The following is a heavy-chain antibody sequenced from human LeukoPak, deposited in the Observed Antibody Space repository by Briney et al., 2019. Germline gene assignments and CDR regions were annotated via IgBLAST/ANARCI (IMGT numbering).Heavy chain of an antibody. V-gene: IGHV4-39*07. D-gene: IGHD5-12*01. Sequence: SETLSLTCTVSGGSISSSSYYWGWIRQPPGKGLEWIGGIYYSGSTYYNPSLKSRVTISVDTSKNQFSLKLSSVTAADTAVYYCARVLVATIRYYYYMDVWGKGTTVTVSS. J-gene: IGHJ6*03. CDR2: IYYSGST. CDR3: ARVLVATIRYYYYMDV. CDR1: GGSISSSSYY.